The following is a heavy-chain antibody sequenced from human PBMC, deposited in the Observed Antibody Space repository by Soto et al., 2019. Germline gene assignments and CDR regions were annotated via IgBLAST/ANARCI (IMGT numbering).Heavy chain of an antibody. CDR3: ARSVKVPAAIKNYYYMDV. CDR2: IIPILGIA. D-gene: IGHD2-2*01. Sequence: ASVKVSCKASGGTFSSYTISWVRQAPGQGLEWMGRIIPILGIANYAQKFQGRVTITADKSTSTAYMELSSLRSEDTAVYYCARSVKVPAAIKNYYYMDVWGKGTTVTVSS. CDR1: GGTFSSYT. J-gene: IGHJ6*03. V-gene: IGHV1-69*02.